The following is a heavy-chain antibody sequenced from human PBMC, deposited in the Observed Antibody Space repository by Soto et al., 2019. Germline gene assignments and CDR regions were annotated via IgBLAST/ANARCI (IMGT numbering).Heavy chain of an antibody. CDR1: GFTFSNYG. J-gene: IGHJ2*01. CDR3: ARDKAHGYFDL. V-gene: IGHV3-33*01. Sequence: QVQLVESGGGVVQPGRSLRLSCAASGFTFSNYGMHWVRQAPGKGLEWVAVIWYDGSYKYAADSVKGRFTISRDNSKNTLYLQMNRLRAEDTAVYYCARDKAHGYFDLWGRGTLVTVSS. CDR2: IWYDGSYK.